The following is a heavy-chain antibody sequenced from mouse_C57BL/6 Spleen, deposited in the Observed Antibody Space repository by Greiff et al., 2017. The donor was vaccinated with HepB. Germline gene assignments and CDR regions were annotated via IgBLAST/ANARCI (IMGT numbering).Heavy chain of an antibody. Sequence: VQLQQSGAELVKPGASVKLSCKASGYTFTSYWMHWVKQRPGQGLEWIGMIHPNSGSTNYNEKFKSKATLTVDKSSSTAYMQLSSLTSEDSAVYYCARRGLFITDYWGQGTTLTVSS. D-gene: IGHD1-1*01. CDR1: GYTFTSYW. CDR2: IHPNSGST. CDR3: ARRGLFITDY. V-gene: IGHV1-64*01. J-gene: IGHJ2*01.